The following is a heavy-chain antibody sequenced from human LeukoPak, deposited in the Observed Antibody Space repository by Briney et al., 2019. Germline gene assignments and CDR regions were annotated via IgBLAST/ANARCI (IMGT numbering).Heavy chain of an antibody. V-gene: IGHV4-39*02. D-gene: IGHD6-13*01. CDR2: IYYSGST. Sequence: SETLSLTCTVSGGSISSSSYYWGWIRQPPGKGLEWIGSIYYSGSTYYNPSLKSRVTISVDTSKNQFSLKLSSVTAADTAVYYCARESDSSSWYQANNWFDPWGQGTLVTVSS. J-gene: IGHJ5*02. CDR1: GGSISSSSYY. CDR3: ARESDSSSWYQANNWFDP.